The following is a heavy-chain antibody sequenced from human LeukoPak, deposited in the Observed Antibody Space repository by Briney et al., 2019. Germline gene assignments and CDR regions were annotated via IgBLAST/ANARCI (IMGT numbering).Heavy chain of an antibody. CDR1: GFNFGDYG. CDR3: TRADGDYDHHFFDY. CDR2: IRRRANDGTT. J-gene: IGHJ4*02. V-gene: IGHV3-49*04. Sequence: GGSLRLSCTGSGFNFGDYGLSWVRQAPGKGLEWIGFIRRRANDGTTEYAASVKGRFTISRDDSRSIAYLQMNGLQTEDTALYYCTRADGDYDHHFFDYWGQGTQVIVSS. D-gene: IGHD4-17*01.